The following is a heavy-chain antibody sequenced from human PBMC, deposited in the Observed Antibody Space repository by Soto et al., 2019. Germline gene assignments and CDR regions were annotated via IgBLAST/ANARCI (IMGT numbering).Heavy chain of an antibody. Sequence: SETLSLTCTAYGESFNGYYWSWIRQPPGKGLEWIGEIRHSGRTNYNPSLKSRVTFSIDTSKRQFSLKVRSVTAADTAVYYCARGKRGSSWYRGEEKYYYYGMDVWGQGTPVTVSS. D-gene: IGHD6-13*01. CDR2: IRHSGRT. CDR1: GESFNGYY. V-gene: IGHV4-34*01. J-gene: IGHJ6*02. CDR3: ARGKRGSSWYRGEEKYYYYGMDV.